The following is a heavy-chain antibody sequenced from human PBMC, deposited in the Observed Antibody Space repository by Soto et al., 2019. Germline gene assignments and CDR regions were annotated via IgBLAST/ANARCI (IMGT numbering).Heavy chain of an antibody. CDR1: GYTLTELS. CDR2: FDPEDGET. Sequence: GASVKVSCKVSGYTLTELSMHWVRQAPGKGLEWMGGFDPEDGETIYAQKFQGRVTMTEDTSTDTAYMELSSLRSEDTAMNYCATTIAVAGNYYYYYGLDVWGQGTTVTVSS. V-gene: IGHV1-24*01. D-gene: IGHD6-19*01. J-gene: IGHJ6*02. CDR3: ATTIAVAGNYYYYYGLDV.